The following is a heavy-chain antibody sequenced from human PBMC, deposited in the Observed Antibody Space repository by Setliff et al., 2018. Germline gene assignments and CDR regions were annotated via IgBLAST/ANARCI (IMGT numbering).Heavy chain of an antibody. V-gene: IGHV4-34*01. CDR2: IGHTGSI. CDR3: ARDLGHGGDSDY. Sequence: KPSETLSLTCAVYGGSFSGYYWSWIRQPPGKRLEWVGNIGHTGSINYNPSLKSRLTISRDTSKNQVSLKLNSVTATDTAVYYCARDLGHGGDSDYWGQGILVTVSS. D-gene: IGHD2-21*02. CDR1: GGSFSGYY. J-gene: IGHJ4*02.